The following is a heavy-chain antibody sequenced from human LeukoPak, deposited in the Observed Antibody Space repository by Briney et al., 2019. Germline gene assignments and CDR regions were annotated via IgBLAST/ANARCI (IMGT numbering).Heavy chain of an antibody. V-gene: IGHV3-21*01. CDR1: GFTFSSYS. D-gene: IGHD6-13*01. CDR2: ISSSSSYI. Sequence: GGPLRLSCAASGFTFSSYSMNWGRQGPGQGLEWVSSISSSSSYIYYADSVKGRFTISRDNAKNSLYPQMNSLRAEDTAVYYCARAAAGIWWGQGTLVTVSS. J-gene: IGHJ4*02. CDR3: ARAAAGIW.